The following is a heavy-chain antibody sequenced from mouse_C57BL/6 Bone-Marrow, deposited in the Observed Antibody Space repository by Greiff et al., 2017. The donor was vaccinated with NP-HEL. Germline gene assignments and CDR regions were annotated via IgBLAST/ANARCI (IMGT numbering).Heavy chain of an antibody. CDR3: AREGGMITTTYYYAMDY. CDR1: GYSITSGYY. J-gene: IGHJ4*01. V-gene: IGHV3-6*01. D-gene: IGHD2-4*01. CDR2: ISYDGSN. Sequence: EVKLMESGPGLVKPSQSLSLTCSVTGYSITSGYYWNWIRQFPGNKLEWMGYISYDGSNNYNPSLKNRISITRDTSKNQFFLKLNSVTTEDTATYYCAREGGMITTTYYYAMDYWGQGTSVTVSS.